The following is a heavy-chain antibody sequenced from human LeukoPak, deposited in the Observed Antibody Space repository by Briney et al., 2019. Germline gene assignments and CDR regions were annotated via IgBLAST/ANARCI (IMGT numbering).Heavy chain of an antibody. CDR2: IYPGDSHT. V-gene: IGHV5-51*01. J-gene: IGHJ4*02. CDR1: GYTFSAYW. D-gene: IGHD5-12*01. CDR3: ARQYSGYDSPFDY. Sequence: GESLKISCKGSGYTFSAYWIAWVRQMPGKGLEWMGNIYPGDSHTRYSPSFQGQVTISADKSISTAYLQWSSLKASDTAMYYCARQYSGYDSPFDYWGQGTLVTVSS.